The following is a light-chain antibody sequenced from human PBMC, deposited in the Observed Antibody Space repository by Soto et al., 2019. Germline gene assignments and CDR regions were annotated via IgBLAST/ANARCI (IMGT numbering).Light chain of an antibody. Sequence: EIVMTQSPATLSVSAGERVTLSCWASQSVGSNLAWYQRKPGQAPTLLIYGASTRATGIPARFSGSGSGTEFTLTISSLQSEDFAVYYCLQFKNWPLTFGGGTKVEIK. CDR1: QSVGSN. CDR2: GAS. CDR3: LQFKNWPLT. J-gene: IGKJ4*01. V-gene: IGKV3-15*01.